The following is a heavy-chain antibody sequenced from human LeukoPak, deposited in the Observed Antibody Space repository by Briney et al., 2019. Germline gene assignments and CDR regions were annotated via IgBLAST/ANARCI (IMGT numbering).Heavy chain of an antibody. J-gene: IGHJ4*02. CDR3: ARSGYSYGPYFDY. CDR1: GGSFSGYY. Sequence: SETLSLTCAVYGGSFSGYYWSWIRQPAGKGLEWIGRIYTSGSTNYNPSLKSRVTMSVDTSKNQFSLKLSSVTAADTAVYYCARSGYSYGPYFDYWGQGTLVTVSS. V-gene: IGHV4-59*10. CDR2: IYTSGST. D-gene: IGHD5-18*01.